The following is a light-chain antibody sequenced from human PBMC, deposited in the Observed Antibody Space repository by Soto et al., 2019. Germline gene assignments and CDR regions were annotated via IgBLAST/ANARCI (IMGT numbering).Light chain of an antibody. CDR3: QQYDNWPWK. V-gene: IGKV3-15*01. CDR2: GAS. J-gene: IGKJ1*01. Sequence: EIVMTQSPATLSVSPGGRATLSCSASQSISDTLAWYQQKPGQAPRLLIHGASTRAPGFPARFSGSGSGTDFTLTISSLQSEDFAVYYCQQYDNWPWKFGQGTKVDIK. CDR1: QSISDT.